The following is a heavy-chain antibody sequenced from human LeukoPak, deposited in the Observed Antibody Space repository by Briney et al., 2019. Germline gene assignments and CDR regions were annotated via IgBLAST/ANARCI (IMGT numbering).Heavy chain of an antibody. Sequence: PSETLSLTCTVSGGSISSYYWSWIRQPAGKGLEWIGRIYTSGSTNYNPSLKSRVTISVDTSKNQFSLKLSSVTAADTAVYYCAREAVYDFWSGYPFDYWGQGTLVTVSS. V-gene: IGHV4-4*07. CDR1: GGSISSYY. CDR2: IYTSGST. J-gene: IGHJ4*02. CDR3: AREAVYDFWSGYPFDY. D-gene: IGHD3-3*01.